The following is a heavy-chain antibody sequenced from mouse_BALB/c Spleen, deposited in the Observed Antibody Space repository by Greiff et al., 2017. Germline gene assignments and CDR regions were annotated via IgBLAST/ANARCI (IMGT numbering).Heavy chain of an antibody. Sequence: EVMLVESGGGLVQPGGSRKLSCAASGFTFSSFGMHWVRQAPEKGLEWVAYISSGSSTIYYADTVKGRFTISRDNPKNTLFLQMTSLRSEDTAMYYCARGIPFDYWGQGTTLTVSS. J-gene: IGHJ2*01. V-gene: IGHV5-17*02. CDR2: ISSGSSTI. CDR3: ARGIPFDY. CDR1: GFTFSSFG.